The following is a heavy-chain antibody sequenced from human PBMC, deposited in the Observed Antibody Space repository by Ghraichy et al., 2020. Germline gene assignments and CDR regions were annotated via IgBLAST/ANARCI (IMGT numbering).Heavy chain of an antibody. D-gene: IGHD6-19*01. J-gene: IGHJ4*02. Sequence: SQTLSLTCTVSGDSMSNYYWSWIRQPAGKGLEWIGRLSTSGSSNYAPSLKSRVTMSVDRSNTQFSLTLSSVTAADTAVYYCTRAVAGTRFDYCGQGTLVTVSS. CDR1: GDSMSNYY. CDR2: LSTSGSS. V-gene: IGHV4-4*07. CDR3: TRAVAGTRFDY.